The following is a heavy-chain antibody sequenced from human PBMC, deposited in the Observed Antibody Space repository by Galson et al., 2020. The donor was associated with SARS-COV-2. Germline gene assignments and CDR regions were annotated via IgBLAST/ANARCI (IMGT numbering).Heavy chain of an antibody. CDR3: ARDLISGGDGGWFDP. V-gene: IGHV4-39*07. CDR1: GGSINSTTNY. Sequence: SETLSLTCIVSGGSINSTTNYWDWIRQSTGTGLEWIGGIYYSGTTYYNPSLRSRVTISIDTSKNEFSLKMKSVTAADTAIYYCARDLISGGDGGWFDPWGQGTLVTVSS. CDR2: IYYSGTT. D-gene: IGHD2-21*02. J-gene: IGHJ5*02.